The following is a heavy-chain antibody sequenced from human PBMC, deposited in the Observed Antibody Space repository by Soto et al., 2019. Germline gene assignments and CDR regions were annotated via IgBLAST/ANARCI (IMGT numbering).Heavy chain of an antibody. D-gene: IGHD1-7*01. CDR2: IHPGDSDT. J-gene: IGHJ4*02. V-gene: IGHV5-51*01. Sequence: VESLTISCKVSGYSFTSYWIGWVLQMPGKGLEWMAIIHPGDSDTRYSPSFQGLVTVSADRSINTAYLHWSSLKASDTAMYYCAREKDGTTFDYWGQGTMVTVSS. CDR1: GYSFTSYW. CDR3: AREKDGTTFDY.